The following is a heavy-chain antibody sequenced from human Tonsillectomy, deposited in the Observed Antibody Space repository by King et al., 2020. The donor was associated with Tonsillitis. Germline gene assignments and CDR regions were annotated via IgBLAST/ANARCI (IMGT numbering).Heavy chain of an antibody. J-gene: IGHJ6*03. Sequence: VQLVESGGGLIQPGGSLRLSCAASGFTVSSDYMTWVRQAPGKGLEWVSVIYSGAVTSYADSVKGRFTISRDNSKNTLYLQMNSLRAEDTAVYYCARTKRELLSPNYYYYMDVWGKGTTVTVSS. CDR1: GFTVSSDY. CDR2: IYSGAVT. D-gene: IGHD1-7*01. V-gene: IGHV3-53*01. CDR3: ARTKRELLSPNYYYYMDV.